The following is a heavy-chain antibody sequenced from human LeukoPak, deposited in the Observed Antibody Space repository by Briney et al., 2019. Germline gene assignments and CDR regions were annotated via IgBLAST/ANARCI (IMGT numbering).Heavy chain of an antibody. J-gene: IGHJ4*02. CDR2: IYPDDSDT. Sequence: GESLKISCKGSGYSFTNYWIGWVRQMPGKGLEWMGIIYPDDSDTRPSPTFQGQVTISADKSISTSYLQWSSLGASDTAMYYCARLRGATMANPFDYWGQGTLVTVSS. V-gene: IGHV5-51*01. D-gene: IGHD1-26*01. CDR3: ARLRGATMANPFDY. CDR1: GYSFTNYW.